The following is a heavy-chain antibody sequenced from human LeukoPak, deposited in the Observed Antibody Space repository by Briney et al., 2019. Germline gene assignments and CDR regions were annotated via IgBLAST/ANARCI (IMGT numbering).Heavy chain of an antibody. Sequence: SETLSLTCTVSGVSISSYYWRWIRQPPGKGLEWSGYIYYSGSNNYNPSLKSRVTISVDTSKNQFSLKLSSVTAADTAVYYCARQGDSGSDFDYWGEGTLGTVSS. J-gene: IGHJ4*02. CDR3: ARQGDSGSDFDY. CDR2: IYYSGSN. V-gene: IGHV4-59*08. CDR1: GVSISSYY. D-gene: IGHD3-10*01.